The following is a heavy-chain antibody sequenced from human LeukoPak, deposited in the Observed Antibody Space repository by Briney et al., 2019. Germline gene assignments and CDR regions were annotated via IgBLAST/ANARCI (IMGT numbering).Heavy chain of an antibody. D-gene: IGHD2-2*01. CDR3: ARIVHCSSTSCGAFDY. J-gene: IGHJ4*02. CDR2: IYPGDSDT. Sequence: GESLKISCKGSGYSFISYWIGWVRQMPGKGLEWMGIIYPGDSDTRYSPSFQGQVTISADKSISTAYLQWSSLKASDTAMYYCARIVHCSSTSCGAFDYWGQGTLVTVSS. V-gene: IGHV5-51*01. CDR1: GYSFISYW.